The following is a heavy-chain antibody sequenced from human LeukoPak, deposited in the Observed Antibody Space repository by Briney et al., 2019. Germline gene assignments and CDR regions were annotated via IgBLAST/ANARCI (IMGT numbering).Heavy chain of an antibody. Sequence: SETLSLTCTVSGYSIGSGYYWVWIRQPPGKGLEWIGSTYRSGSTNYNPSLKSRVTISVDTSKNQFSLKVNSVTAADTAVYYCARGDCSSTICYSPMDVWGKGTTVTVSS. CDR3: ARGDCSSTICYSPMDV. J-gene: IGHJ6*03. CDR1: GYSIGSGYY. CDR2: TYRSGST. V-gene: IGHV4-38-2*02. D-gene: IGHD2-2*01.